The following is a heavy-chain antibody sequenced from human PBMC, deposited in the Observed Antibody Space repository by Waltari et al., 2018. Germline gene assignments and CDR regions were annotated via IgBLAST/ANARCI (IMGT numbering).Heavy chain of an antibody. CDR1: GYRFSGYY. D-gene: IGHD1-26*01. J-gene: IGHJ4*02. CDR3: AREWSASEH. CDR2: INPDNGDT. Sequence: QVQLMQSGAEVKKPGASVKVSCQASGYRFSGYYMHWVRQAPGQGLEWMGGINPDNGDTHYAQQFQGRVTMTRDTSVTTVYMELSALTSDDTAIDFCAREWSASEHWGQGTLVTVSS. V-gene: IGHV1-2*02.